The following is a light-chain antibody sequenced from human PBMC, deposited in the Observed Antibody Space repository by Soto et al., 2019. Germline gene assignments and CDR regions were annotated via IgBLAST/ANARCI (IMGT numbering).Light chain of an antibody. V-gene: IGLV2-8*01. CDR1: SSDVGAYNY. CDR2: EVS. J-gene: IGLJ2*01. Sequence: QSALTQPPSASGSPGQSVTISCTGTSSDVGAYNYVSWYQQHPGKAPKLMIYEVSKRPSGVPDRFSGSKSGNTASLTVSGLQAEDEADYYCSSYAGSTKSVFGGGTKLTVL. CDR3: SSYAGSTKSV.